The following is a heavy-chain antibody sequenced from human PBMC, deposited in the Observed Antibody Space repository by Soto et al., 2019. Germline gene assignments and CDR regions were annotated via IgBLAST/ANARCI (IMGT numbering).Heavy chain of an antibody. CDR3: AHRPAYDISTGYYPFDY. D-gene: IGHD3-9*01. CDR2: IYWADRT. J-gene: IGHJ4*02. CDR1: GFSLTTDGVA. V-gene: IGHV2-5*02. Sequence: SGPTLVNPTQTLTLTCSFSGFSLTTDGVAVGWISPPPGKALEWLARIYWADRTRYTPTMARRLTITRDTSRSQVVLTMTNMAPLDTGTYYCAHRPAYDISTGYYPFDYWGQGSLVTVSS.